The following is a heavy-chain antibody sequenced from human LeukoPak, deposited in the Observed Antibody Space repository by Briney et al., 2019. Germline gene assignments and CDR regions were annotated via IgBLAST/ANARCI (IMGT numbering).Heavy chain of an antibody. D-gene: IGHD3-22*01. CDR1: GGSMNSYY. V-gene: IGHV4-59*12. CDR2: IFYSGST. J-gene: IGHJ6*02. CDR3: ARENYYDSSGYSEGMDV. Sequence: PSETLSLTCTVSGGSMNSYYWSWIRQPPGKGLEWIGDIFYSGSTNYNPSLKSRVTISVDTSKNQFSLRLSSVTAADTAVYYCARENYYDSSGYSEGMDVWGQGTTVTVSS.